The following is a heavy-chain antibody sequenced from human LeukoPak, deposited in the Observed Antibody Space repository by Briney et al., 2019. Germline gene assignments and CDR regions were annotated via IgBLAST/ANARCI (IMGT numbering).Heavy chain of an antibody. CDR2: IYYSGST. V-gene: IGHV4-39*01. D-gene: IGHD6-13*01. CDR3: ASVYPSSSLTGY. CDR1: GGSISSSSYY. J-gene: IGHJ4*02. Sequence: SETLSLTCTVSGGSISSSSYYWGWIRQPPGKGLEWIGSIYYSGSTYYNPSLKSRVTISVDTSKNQFSLKLSSVTAADTAVYYCASVYPSSSLTGYWGQGTLVTVSS.